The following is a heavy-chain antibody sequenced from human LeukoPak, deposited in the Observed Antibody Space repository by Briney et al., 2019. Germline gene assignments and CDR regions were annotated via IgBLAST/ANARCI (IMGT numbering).Heavy chain of an antibody. Sequence: GSSVKVSCKASGGTFGNYAISWVRQAPGHGLEWMGGITPIYGTRNYAQKFQGRVAITTDESTSSANMELSSLTSEDTAVYYCARGQRPTDITIFLIPFYYHMDVWGKGTTVTVS. CDR3: ARGQRPTDITIFLIPFYYHMDV. CDR1: GGTFGNYA. D-gene: IGHD3-9*01. J-gene: IGHJ6*03. CDR2: ITPIYGTR. V-gene: IGHV1-69*05.